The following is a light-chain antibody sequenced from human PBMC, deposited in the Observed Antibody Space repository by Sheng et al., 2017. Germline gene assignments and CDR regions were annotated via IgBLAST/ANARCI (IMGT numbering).Light chain of an antibody. J-gene: IGKJ3*01. Sequence: EIVLTQSPGTLSLSPGERATLSCRASQSVSSSYLAWYQQKPGQAPRLLIYGASSRATGIPDRFSGSGSGTDFTLTISRLEPEDFAVYYCQQYGSSVAPFGPGTKVDIK. V-gene: IGKV3-20*01. CDR1: QSVSSSY. CDR2: GAS. CDR3: QQYGSSVAP.